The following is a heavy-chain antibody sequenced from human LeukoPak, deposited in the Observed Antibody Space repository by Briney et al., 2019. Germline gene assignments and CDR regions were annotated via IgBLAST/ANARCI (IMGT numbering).Heavy chain of an antibody. CDR1: GYTFTGYY. D-gene: IGHD1-26*01. CDR3: ARNGFEGASSY. CDR2: INPNSGGT. V-gene: IGHV1-2*02. J-gene: IGHJ4*02. Sequence: GASVKVSCKASGYTFTGYYIHWVRQAPGQGLEWMGWINPNSGGTNYAQTFQGRVTMTRDTSISTAYMELSRLTSDDTAVYYCARNGFEGASSYWGQGTLVTVSS.